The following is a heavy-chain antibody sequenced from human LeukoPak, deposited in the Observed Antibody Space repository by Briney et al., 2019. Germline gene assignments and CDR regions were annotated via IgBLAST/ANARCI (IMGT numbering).Heavy chain of an antibody. V-gene: IGHV4-34*01. CDR3: ARAIYSGYDSYYYYFDY. CDR2: INHSGST. Sequence: SETLSLTCAVYGGSFSGYYWSWIRQPPGKGLEWIGEINHSGSTNYNPSLKSRVTISVDTSKNQFSLKLTSVTAADTAVYYCARAIYSGYDSYYYYFDYWGQGTLVTVSS. J-gene: IGHJ4*02. CDR1: GGSFSGYY. D-gene: IGHD5-12*01.